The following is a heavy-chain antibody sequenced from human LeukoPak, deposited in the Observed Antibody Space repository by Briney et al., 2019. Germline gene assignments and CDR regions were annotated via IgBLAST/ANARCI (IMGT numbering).Heavy chain of an antibody. V-gene: IGHV3-64*01. CDR2: ISSNGGST. Sequence: GGSLRLSCAASGFTFSSYAMHWVRQAPGKGLEYVSAISSNGGSTYYANSVKGRFTISRDNSKNTLYLQMGSLRAEDMAVYYCARGFTYYDILTGYYTPNYFDYWGQGTLVTVSS. CDR3: ARGFTYYDILTGYYTPNYFDY. D-gene: IGHD3-9*01. CDR1: GFTFSSYA. J-gene: IGHJ4*02.